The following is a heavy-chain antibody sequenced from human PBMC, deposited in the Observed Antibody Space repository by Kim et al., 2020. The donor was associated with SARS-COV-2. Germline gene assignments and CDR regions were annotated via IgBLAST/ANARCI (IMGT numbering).Heavy chain of an antibody. CDR2: ISISSSDI. J-gene: IGHJ4*02. V-gene: IGHV3-21*01. CDR3: ARDRGEQRVVNQRVFDY. CDR1: GFTFSSYS. Sequence: GGSLRLSCAASGFTFSSYSMYWVRQAPGQGLEWVSSISISSSDINYADSVKGRFTISRDNAKNSLYPQRNSLRAEDTAVYYCARDRGEQRVVNQRVFDYWGQGTLVTVSS. D-gene: IGHD3-3*01.